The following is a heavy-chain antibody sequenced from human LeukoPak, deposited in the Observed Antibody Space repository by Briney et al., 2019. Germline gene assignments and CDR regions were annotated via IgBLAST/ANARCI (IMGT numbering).Heavy chain of an antibody. V-gene: IGHV4-59*01. CDR1: GGSISSYD. CDR2: IYYSGST. J-gene: IGHJ4*02. CDR3: ARWVATPYYFDY. D-gene: IGHD5-12*01. Sequence: SETLSLTCTVSGGSISSYDWSWIRQPPGKGLEGFGYIYYSGSTDYNPSLESRVTISVDTSKTQFSLKLSSVTAAGTAVYYCARWVATPYYFDYWGQGTLVTVSS.